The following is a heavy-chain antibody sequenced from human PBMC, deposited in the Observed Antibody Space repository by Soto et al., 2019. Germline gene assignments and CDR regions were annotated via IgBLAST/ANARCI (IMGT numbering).Heavy chain of an antibody. D-gene: IGHD4-17*01. Sequence: PGGSLRLSCAASGFTFSSYSMNWVRQAPGKGLEWVSSISSSSSYIYYADSVKGRFTISRDNAKNSLYLQMNSLRAEDTAVYYCARDNPDYGDYVCLDYWGQGTPVTVSS. J-gene: IGHJ4*02. CDR2: ISSSSSYI. V-gene: IGHV3-21*01. CDR3: ARDNPDYGDYVCLDY. CDR1: GFTFSSYS.